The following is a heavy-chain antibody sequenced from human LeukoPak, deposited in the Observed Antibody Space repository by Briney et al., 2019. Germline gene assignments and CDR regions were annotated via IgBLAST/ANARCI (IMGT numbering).Heavy chain of an antibody. CDR3: ASRYYDFWSGYLIDY. J-gene: IGHJ4*02. D-gene: IGHD3-3*01. V-gene: IGHV4-34*01. CDR2: INHSGST. Sequence: SETLSLTCAVYGGSFSGYYWSWIRQPPGKGLEWIGEINHSGSTNYNPPLKSRVTISVGTSKNQFSLKLSSVTAADTAVYYCASRYYDFWSGYLIDYWGQGTLVTVSS. CDR1: GGSFSGYY.